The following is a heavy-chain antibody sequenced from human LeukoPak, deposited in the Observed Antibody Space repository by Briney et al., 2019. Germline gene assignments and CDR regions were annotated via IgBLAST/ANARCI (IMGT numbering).Heavy chain of an antibody. V-gene: IGHV1-18*01. J-gene: IGHJ6*02. Sequence: ASVKVSCKASGYTFTSYGISWVRQAPGQGLEWMGWISAYNGNTNYAQKLQGRVTMTTDTSTSTAYMELRSLRSDDTAVYYCARADYDFWSGYYSPNYYYYGMDVWGQGTTVTVSS. CDR2: ISAYNGNT. CDR3: ARADYDFWSGYYSPNYYYYGMDV. D-gene: IGHD3-3*01. CDR1: GYTFTSYG.